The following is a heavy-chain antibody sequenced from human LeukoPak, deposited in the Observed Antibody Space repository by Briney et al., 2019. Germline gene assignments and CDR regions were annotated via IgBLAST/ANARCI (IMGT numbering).Heavy chain of an antibody. CDR2: ISGSGGST. D-gene: IGHD6-6*01. V-gene: IGHV3-23*01. J-gene: IGHJ6*02. Sequence: PGGSLRLSCAASGFTFSNYAMSWVRQAPGKGLEWVSAISGSGGSTYYADSVKGRFTISSDNSKNTLYLQMNSLRAENTAVYYCAKAPLEHIAARRRPNYYGMDVWGQGTTVTVSS. CDR1: GFTFSNYA. CDR3: AKAPLEHIAARRRPNYYGMDV.